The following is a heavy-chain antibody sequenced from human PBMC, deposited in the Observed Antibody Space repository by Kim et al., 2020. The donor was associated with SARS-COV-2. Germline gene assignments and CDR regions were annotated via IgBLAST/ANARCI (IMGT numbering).Heavy chain of an antibody. CDR1: GFTVSSDY. V-gene: IGHV3-53*01. Sequence: GGSLRLSCAASGFTVSSDYMNWVRQAPGKGLEWVSVINRGGNTNYADYAKGGFFPSSDDSKNTPHYLQINLRAEDTTVEYCSGGDYHILTFYYYVMDVWG. CDR2: INRGGNT. D-gene: IGHD3-9*01. J-gene: IGHJ6*01. CDR3: SGGDYHILTFYYYVMDV.